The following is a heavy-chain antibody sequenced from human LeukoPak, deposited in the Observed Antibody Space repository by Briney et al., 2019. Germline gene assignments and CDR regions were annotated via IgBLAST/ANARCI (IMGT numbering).Heavy chain of an antibody. J-gene: IGHJ4*02. CDR3: ARVRSAYEIDY. CDR1: GFTFSTYS. Sequence: GVSLRLSCAASGFTFSTYSLNWVRQAPGKGLEWVSSISGSSIYIYYADSVKGRFTISRDNAKNSLYLQMNSLRGEDTAVYYCARVRSAYEIDYWGQGTLVTVSS. D-gene: IGHD3-3*01. V-gene: IGHV3-21*01. CDR2: ISGSSIYI.